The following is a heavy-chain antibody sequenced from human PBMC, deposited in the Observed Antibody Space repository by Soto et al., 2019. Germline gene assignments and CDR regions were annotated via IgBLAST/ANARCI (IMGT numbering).Heavy chain of an antibody. V-gene: IGHV3-11*06. CDR1: GFTFSDYY. CDR2: ISPSSSYT. Sequence: GSLLLSCAASGFTFSDYYMSWIRQAPGKGLEWVSYISPSSSYTNYAVSVKGRFTISRDNAKNSAYLQMNSLRAEDTAVYYCARNHIAASGTSAYDIWGQGTMVTVPS. D-gene: IGHD6-13*01. CDR3: ARNHIAASGTSAYDI. J-gene: IGHJ3*02.